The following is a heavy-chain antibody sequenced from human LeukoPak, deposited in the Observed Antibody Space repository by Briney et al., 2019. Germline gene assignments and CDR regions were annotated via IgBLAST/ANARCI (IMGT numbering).Heavy chain of an antibody. V-gene: IGHV4-4*07. CDR3: ARDRADNYDSSGYYSDY. CDR1: GGSIRNYY. CDR2: IYTSGNT. J-gene: IGHJ4*02. D-gene: IGHD3-22*01. Sequence: SETLSLTCTVSGGSIRNYYWSWMRQPAGKGLEWIGRIYTSGNTNYNPSLKSRVTMSVDTSKNQFSLRLNSVTAADTAVYYCARDRADNYDSSGYYSDYWGQGTLVTVSS.